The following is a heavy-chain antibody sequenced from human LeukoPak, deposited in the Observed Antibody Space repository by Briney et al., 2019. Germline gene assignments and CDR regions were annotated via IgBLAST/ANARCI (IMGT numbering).Heavy chain of an antibody. CDR3: ARGVYSVINVYYFYHMDV. V-gene: IGHV1-46*01. D-gene: IGHD2-21*01. CDR2: INPSGGGT. J-gene: IGHJ6*03. CDR1: GYTFTSYY. Sequence: GASVKVSCKASGYTFTSYYIHWVRQAPGQGLEWLGIINPSGGGTAHTQKCQGRVTLTRDMSTSTVYMKLSSLRSEDTAVYYCARGVYSVINVYYFYHMDVWGKGTTVTVSS.